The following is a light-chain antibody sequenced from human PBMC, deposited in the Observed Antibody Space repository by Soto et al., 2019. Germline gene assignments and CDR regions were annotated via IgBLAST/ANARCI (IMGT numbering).Light chain of an antibody. J-gene: IGLJ2*01. CDR3: QSYDSSLNVV. CDR1: GSNIGAGYD. Sequence: QSVLTQSPSVSGAPGQSVTFSCTGSGSNIGAGYDVHWYQQVSGTAPKLLIYGNNKRPSGVPDRFSGSKSGSSASLAITGLQTEDEADYYCQSYDSSLNVVFGGGTKVTVL. CDR2: GNN. V-gene: IGLV1-40*01.